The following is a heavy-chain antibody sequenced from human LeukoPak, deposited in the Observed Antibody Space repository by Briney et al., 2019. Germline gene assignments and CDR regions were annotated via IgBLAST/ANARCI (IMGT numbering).Heavy chain of an antibody. CDR1: GGSISSGDYY. D-gene: IGHD3-22*01. CDR3: AREGVYDSSGYYYVGDY. CDR2: IYYSGST. V-gene: IGHV4-30-4*08. Sequence: SETLSLTCTVSGGSISSGDYYWSWIRQPPGKGLEWIGYIYYSGSTYYNPSLKSRVTISVDTSKNQFSLKLSSVTAADTAVYYCAREGVYDSSGYYYVGDYWGQGTLVTVSS. J-gene: IGHJ4*02.